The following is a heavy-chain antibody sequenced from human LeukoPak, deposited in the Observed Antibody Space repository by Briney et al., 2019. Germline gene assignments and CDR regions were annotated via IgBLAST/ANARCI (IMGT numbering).Heavy chain of an antibody. CDR3: ARYCSGGSCYRGMNAYHYYYGMDV. CDR2: ISGSGGTT. D-gene: IGHD2-15*01. J-gene: IGHJ6*02. Sequence: GGSLRLSCAASGFTFITYAMSWARQAPGKGLEWVSVISGSGGTTFYADSVKGRFTISRDNSKNTLYLQMNSLRAEDTAVYYCARYCSGGSCYRGMNAYHYYYGMDVWGQGTTVTVSS. CDR1: GFTFITYA. V-gene: IGHV3-23*01.